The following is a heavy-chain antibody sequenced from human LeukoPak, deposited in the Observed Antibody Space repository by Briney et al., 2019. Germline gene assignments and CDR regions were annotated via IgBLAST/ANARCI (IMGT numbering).Heavy chain of an antibody. D-gene: IGHD6-13*01. CDR2: IRSGGTNT. Sequence: GGSLRLSCAASGFTFSSFSMNWVRQAPGKGLEWVSYIRSGGTNTDYTGSVKGRFTISRDNAKNSLYLQMNSLRAEDTAIYYCAKDNRYVSTWYPPGTHYYYYMDVWGKGTTVTVAS. CDR3: AKDNRYVSTWYPPGTHYYYYMDV. J-gene: IGHJ6*03. V-gene: IGHV3-48*04. CDR1: GFTFSSFS.